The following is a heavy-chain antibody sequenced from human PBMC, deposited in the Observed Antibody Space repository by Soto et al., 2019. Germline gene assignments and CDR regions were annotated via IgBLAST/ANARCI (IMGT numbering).Heavy chain of an antibody. CDR1: GFTFSSYS. CDR3: ARDLRAYSSSWYPFDY. V-gene: IGHV3-48*02. D-gene: IGHD6-13*01. J-gene: IGHJ4*02. CDR2: ISSSSSTI. Sequence: GGSLRLSCAASGFTFSSYSMNWVRQAPGKGLEWVSYISSSSSTIYYADSAKGRFTISRDNAKNSLYLQMNSLRDEDTAVYYCARDLRAYSSSWYPFDYGGQGTLVTVSS.